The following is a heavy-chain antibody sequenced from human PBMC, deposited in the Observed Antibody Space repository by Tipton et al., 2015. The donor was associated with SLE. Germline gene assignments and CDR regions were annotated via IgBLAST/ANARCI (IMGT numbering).Heavy chain of an antibody. D-gene: IGHD6-6*01. CDR3: ASGFSRTSLADY. CDR1: GFTFSHYA. CDR2: LSGGGVTT. J-gene: IGHJ4*02. Sequence: GSLRLSCEASGFTFSHYAMSWVRQSPGKGLEWVSVLSGGGVTTYIADSVKGRLPVSRDNSKSTLYLHMNSLRAEDAARYYCASGFSRTSLADYWGQGTLVTVSS. V-gene: IGHV3-23*01.